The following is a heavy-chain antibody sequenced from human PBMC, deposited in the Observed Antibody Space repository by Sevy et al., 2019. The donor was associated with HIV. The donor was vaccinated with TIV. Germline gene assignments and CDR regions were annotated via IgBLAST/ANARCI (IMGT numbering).Heavy chain of an antibody. D-gene: IGHD3-9*01. J-gene: IGHJ4*02. CDR1: GFTFDDYA. CDR2: ISWSSDII. V-gene: IGHV3-9*01. Sequence: GGSLRLSCAASGFTFDDYAMHWVRQAPGKGLEWVSGISWSSDIIGYADSVKGRFTISRDNAKKSLYLQMNSLRAEDTALYYCAKDLAWEGTGYYHCDYWGQGTLVTVSS. CDR3: AKDLAWEGTGYYHCDY.